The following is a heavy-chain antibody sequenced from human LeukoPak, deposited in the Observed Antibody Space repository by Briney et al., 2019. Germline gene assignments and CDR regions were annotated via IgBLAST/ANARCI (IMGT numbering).Heavy chain of an antibody. D-gene: IGHD5-18*01. CDR3: ARGRGYSNGYHHYYYYMDV. CDR1: GFIFSTYN. J-gene: IGHJ6*03. CDR2: ISSPNSDL. V-gene: IGHV3-21*01. Sequence: GGSLRLSCAASGFIFSTYNMNWVRQAPGKGLEWISSISSPNSDLYYADSVKGRFTISRDNAKNSLFLQMNSLRAEDTAIYYCARGRGYSNGYHHYYYYMDVWGKGTTVTVSS.